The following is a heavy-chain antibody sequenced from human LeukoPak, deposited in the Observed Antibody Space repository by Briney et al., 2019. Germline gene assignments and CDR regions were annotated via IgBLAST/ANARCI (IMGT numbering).Heavy chain of an antibody. D-gene: IGHD3-22*01. V-gene: IGHV5-51*01. J-gene: IGHJ4*02. CDR3: ARALYYYDSSGYYDNPYYFDY. Sequence: GESLKISRKGSGYSVTSYWIGWVRQMPGKGLEWMGIIYPGDSNTRYSPSFQGQVTISADKSISTAYLQWSSLKASDTAMYYCARALYYYDSSGYYDNPYYFDYWGQGTLVTVSS. CDR2: IYPGDSNT. CDR1: GYSVTSYW.